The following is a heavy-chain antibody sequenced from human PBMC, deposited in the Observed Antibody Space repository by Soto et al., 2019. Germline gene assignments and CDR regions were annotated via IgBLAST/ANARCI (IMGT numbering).Heavy chain of an antibody. J-gene: IGHJ2*01. V-gene: IGHV3-74*01. Sequence: EVQLVESGGGLVQPGGSLRLSCAASGFTFSSYWMHWVRQAPGKGLVWVSRINSDGSTISYADSVKGRFTISRDNAKNTLYLQINNLSAEDTAVYYCARVGTGNWYFDLWGRGTLVTVSS. CDR2: INSDGSTI. D-gene: IGHD1-1*01. CDR1: GFTFSSYW. CDR3: ARVGTGNWYFDL.